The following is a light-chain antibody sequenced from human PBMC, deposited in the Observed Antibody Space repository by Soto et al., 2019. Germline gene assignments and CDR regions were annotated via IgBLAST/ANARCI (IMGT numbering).Light chain of an antibody. Sequence: DIQMTQSPSTLSASVGDRVIITCRAGQSVSSWLAWYQQKPGSVPKLLIYKSSSLESGVPSRFSGSGSGTEFTLTISSLQPDDFATYYCHQYSTYPYTFGQGTKLEMK. V-gene: IGKV1-5*03. CDR2: KSS. CDR1: QSVSSW. J-gene: IGKJ2*01. CDR3: HQYSTYPYT.